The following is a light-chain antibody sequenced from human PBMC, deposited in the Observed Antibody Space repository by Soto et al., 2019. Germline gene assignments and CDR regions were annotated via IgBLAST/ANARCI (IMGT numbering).Light chain of an antibody. J-gene: IGLJ3*02. CDR2: LNSDGSH. V-gene: IGLV4-69*01. CDR1: SGHNSYA. CDR3: QTWSNDIRV. Sequence: QLVLTQPPSASASLGASVKLTCTLRSGHNSYAIAWHQQQPEKGPRYLMKLNSDGSHSKGDGIPDRFSGSSSGAERYLTISSLQSEDEDDYYCQTWSNDIRVFVGGTKLTVL.